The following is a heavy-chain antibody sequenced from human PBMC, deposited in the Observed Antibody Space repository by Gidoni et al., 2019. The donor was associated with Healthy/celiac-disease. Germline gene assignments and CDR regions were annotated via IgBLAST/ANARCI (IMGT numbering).Heavy chain of an antibody. CDR2: IIPILGIA. Sequence: QVQLVQSGAEVKKPGSSVKVSCKASGGTFSSYTISWVRQAPGQGLEWMGRIIPILGIANYAQKFQGRVTITADKSTSTAYMELSSLRSEDTAVYYCARDSRMGATDAFDIWGQGTMVTVSS. CDR1: GGTFSSYT. J-gene: IGHJ3*02. CDR3: ARDSRMGATDAFDI. V-gene: IGHV1-69*08. D-gene: IGHD1-26*01.